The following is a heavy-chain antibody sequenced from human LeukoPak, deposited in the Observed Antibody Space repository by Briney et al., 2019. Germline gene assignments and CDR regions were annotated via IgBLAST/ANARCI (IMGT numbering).Heavy chain of an antibody. CDR2: INHSGST. J-gene: IGHJ4*02. Sequence: SETLSLTCAVYGGSFSGYYWSWIRQPPGKGLEWIGEINHSGSTNYNPSLKSRVTISVDTSKNQFSLKLISVTAADTAVYYCARFLFDYWGQGTLVTVSS. CDR3: ARFLFDY. D-gene: IGHD2/OR15-2a*01. CDR1: GGSFSGYY. V-gene: IGHV4-34*01.